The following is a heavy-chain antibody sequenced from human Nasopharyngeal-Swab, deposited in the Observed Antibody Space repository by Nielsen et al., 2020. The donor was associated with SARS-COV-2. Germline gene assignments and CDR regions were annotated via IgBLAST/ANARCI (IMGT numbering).Heavy chain of an antibody. CDR1: GFTFDDYA. D-gene: IGHD1-26*01. Sequence: SLKISCAASGFTFDDYAMHWVRQAPGNGLEWVSGISWNSGSIGYADSVKGRFTISRDNAKNSLYLQMNSLRAEDTAVYYCVRHRGATTEIFDYWGQGTLVTVSS. CDR3: VRHRGATTEIFDY. J-gene: IGHJ4*02. V-gene: IGHV3-9*01. CDR2: ISWNSGSI.